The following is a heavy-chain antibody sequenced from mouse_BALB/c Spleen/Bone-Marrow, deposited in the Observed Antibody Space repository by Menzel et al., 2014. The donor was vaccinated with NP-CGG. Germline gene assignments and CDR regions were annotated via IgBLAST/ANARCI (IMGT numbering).Heavy chain of an antibody. CDR3: ARKGAMITHYYAMDY. J-gene: IGHJ4*01. Sequence: EVQRVESGGGLVQPGGSRKLSCAASGFTFSSFGMHWVRQAPEKGLEWVAYISNGSSTIYYADTVKSRFTISRDNPKNTLFLQMTSLRSEDTAMYYCARKGAMITHYYAMDYWGQGTSVTVSS. V-gene: IGHV5-17*02. CDR2: ISNGSSTI. CDR1: GFTFSSFG. D-gene: IGHD2-4*01.